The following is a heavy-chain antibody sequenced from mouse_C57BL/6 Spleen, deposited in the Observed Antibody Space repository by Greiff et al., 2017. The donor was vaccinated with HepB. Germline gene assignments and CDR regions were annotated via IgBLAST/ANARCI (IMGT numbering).Heavy chain of an antibody. CDR3: ARDLNYDYLYAMDY. CDR2: IYPRSGNT. Sequence: QVQLQQSGAELARPGASVKLSCKASGYTFTSYGISWVKQRTGQGLEWIGEIYPRSGNTYYNEKFKGKATLTADKSSSTAYMELRSLTSEDSAVYFCARDLNYDYLYAMDYWGQGTSVTVSS. CDR1: GYTFTSYG. D-gene: IGHD2-4*01. J-gene: IGHJ4*01. V-gene: IGHV1-81*01.